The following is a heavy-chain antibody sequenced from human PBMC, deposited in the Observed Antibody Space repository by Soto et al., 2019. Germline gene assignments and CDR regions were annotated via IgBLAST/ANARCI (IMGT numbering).Heavy chain of an antibody. D-gene: IGHD4-4*01. CDR2: IIPIFGTA. V-gene: IGHV1-69*01. CDR1: GGTFSSYA. CDR3: ARGNSNKLPRGYYYGMDV. J-gene: IGHJ6*02. Sequence: QVQLVQSGAEVKKPGSSVKVSCKASGGTFSSYAISWVRQAPGQGLEWMGGIIPIFGTANYAQKFQGRVMITADECTSTAYMELSSLRSEDTAVYCCARGNSNKLPRGYYYGMDVWGQGTTVTVSS.